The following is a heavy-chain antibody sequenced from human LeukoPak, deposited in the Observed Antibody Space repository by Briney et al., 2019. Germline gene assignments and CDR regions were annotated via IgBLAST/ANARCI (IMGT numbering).Heavy chain of an antibody. V-gene: IGHV3-33*06. CDR3: AKAVSSWYGFYYGMDV. D-gene: IGHD6-13*01. CDR2: IWYDGSNK. CDR1: GFTFSSYG. Sequence: GRSLRLSCAASGFTFSSYGMRWVRQAPGKGLEWVAVIWYDGSNKYYADSVKGRFTISRDHSKNTLYLQMNSLRAEDTAVYYCAKAVSSWYGFYYGMDVWGQGTTVTVSS. J-gene: IGHJ6*02.